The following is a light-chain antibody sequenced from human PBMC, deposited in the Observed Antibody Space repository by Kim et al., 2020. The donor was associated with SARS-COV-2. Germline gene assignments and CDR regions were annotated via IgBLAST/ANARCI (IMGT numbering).Light chain of an antibody. CDR3: QQYGSSPRT. V-gene: IGKV3-20*01. CDR2: AAS. CDR1: QGVSSSY. Sequence: EIVLTQSPGTLSLSTGERATLSCRASQGVSSSYLAWYQQKPGQAPRLIIYAASSRATGIPDRFSGSGSGTDFTLTISRLEPEDFAVYYCQQYGSSPRTFGQGTKVDIK. J-gene: IGKJ1*01.